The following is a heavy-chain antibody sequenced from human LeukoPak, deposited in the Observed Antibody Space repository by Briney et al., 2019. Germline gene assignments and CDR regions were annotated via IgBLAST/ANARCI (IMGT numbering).Heavy chain of an antibody. D-gene: IGHD6-13*01. CDR3: AKDRGAAAGIGRYYFDY. CDR1: GFTFSTYW. J-gene: IGHJ4*02. Sequence: GGSLRLSCAASGFTFSTYWMSWVRQAPGKGLEWVSAISGSGGSTYYADSVKGRFTISRDNSKNTLYLQMNSLRAEDTAVYYCAKDRGAAAGIGRYYFDYWGQGTLVTVSS. V-gene: IGHV3-23*01. CDR2: ISGSGGST.